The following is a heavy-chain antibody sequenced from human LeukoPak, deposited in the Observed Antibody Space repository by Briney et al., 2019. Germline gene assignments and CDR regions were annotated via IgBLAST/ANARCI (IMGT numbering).Heavy chain of an antibody. J-gene: IGHJ4*02. D-gene: IGHD5-18*01. CDR2: INPNGGST. V-gene: IGHV1-46*01. CDR3: ARDLGIQLWSAVDY. CDR1: GYTFTNKY. Sequence: GASVKVSCKASGYTFTNKYMHWVRQAPGQGLEWMGIINPNGGSTSYAQRFQGRATMTRDTSTSTVYMELSSLRPEDTAVYYCARDLGIQLWSAVDYWGQGTLVTVSS.